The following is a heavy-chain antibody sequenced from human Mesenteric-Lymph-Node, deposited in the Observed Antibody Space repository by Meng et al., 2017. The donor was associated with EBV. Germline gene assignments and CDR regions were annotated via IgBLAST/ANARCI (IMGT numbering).Heavy chain of an antibody. CDR2: TYYRSKWYN. CDR3: SRESWRAFDY. Sequence: QVQLQQSGPGLVKPSQTLSLTCAISGDSVSNTNVAWNWIRQSPSRGLEWLGRTYYRSKWYNEYAQSVKGRITINPDTSKSKFSLQLNSVTPDDTAVYYCSRESWRAFDYWGQGTLVTVSS. CDR1: GDSVSNTNVA. V-gene: IGHV6-1*01. J-gene: IGHJ4*02.